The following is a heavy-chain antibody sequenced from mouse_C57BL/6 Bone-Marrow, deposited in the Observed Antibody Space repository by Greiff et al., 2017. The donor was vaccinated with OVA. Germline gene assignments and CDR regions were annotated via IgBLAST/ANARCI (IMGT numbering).Heavy chain of an antibody. V-gene: IGHV1-15*01. CDR2: IAPEPGGT. Sequence: QVQLQQSGAELVRPGASVTLSCKASGYTFTDYEMHWVKQTPVHGLEWIGAIAPEPGGTAYNQKFKGKAILTADKSSSTAYMELRSLTSEDSAVYYCTRGYSNYYAMDYWGQGTSVTVSS. CDR1: GYTFTDYE. J-gene: IGHJ4*01. D-gene: IGHD2-5*01. CDR3: TRGYSNYYAMDY.